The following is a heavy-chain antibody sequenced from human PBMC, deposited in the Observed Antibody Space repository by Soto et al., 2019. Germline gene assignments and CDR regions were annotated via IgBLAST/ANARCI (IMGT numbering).Heavy chain of an antibody. V-gene: IGHV2-5*02. D-gene: IGHD4-17*01. Sequence: QITLKESGPPLVKPTQTLTLTCTFSGFSLSTSGVGVGWIRQPPGKAPEWLALIYWDDDKRYNPSLKSRLTITKDTSKNQVALTVSNMDPVDTATYYCTRTITTVTTDWGQGTLVTVSS. J-gene: IGHJ4*02. CDR2: IYWDDDK. CDR3: TRTITTVTTD. CDR1: GFSLSTSGVG.